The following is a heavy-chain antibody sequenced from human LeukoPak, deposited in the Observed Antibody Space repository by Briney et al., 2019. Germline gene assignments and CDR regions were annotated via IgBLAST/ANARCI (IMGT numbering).Heavy chain of an antibody. V-gene: IGHV4-59*01. Sequence: SETLSLTCTVSGGSISSYYWSWIRQPPGKGLEWIGYIDYSGSTNYNPSLKSRVTISVDTSKNQFSLKLSSVTAADTAVYYCARVDYYDSSGPVVWGKGTTVTVSS. D-gene: IGHD3-22*01. CDR1: GGSISSYY. CDR3: ARVDYYDSSGPVV. CDR2: IDYSGST. J-gene: IGHJ6*04.